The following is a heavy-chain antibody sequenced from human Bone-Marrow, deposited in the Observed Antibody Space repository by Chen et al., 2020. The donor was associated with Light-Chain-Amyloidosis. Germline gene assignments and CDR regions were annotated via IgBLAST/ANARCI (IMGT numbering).Heavy chain of an antibody. V-gene: IGHV1-2*02. CDR3: AREKYSSSSRRWFDP. D-gene: IGHD6-6*01. CDR1: GYTFTDYH. J-gene: IGHJ5*02. CDR2: INPNSGGT. Sequence: QVQLVQSGADVKKPGASAKVSCKASGYTFTDYHVHWVRQAPGQGLEWMGWINPNSGGTNYEQKFQDRVTMTRDTSISTAYMELSRLRSDDTALYYCAREKYSSSSRRWFDPWGQGTLVTVSS.